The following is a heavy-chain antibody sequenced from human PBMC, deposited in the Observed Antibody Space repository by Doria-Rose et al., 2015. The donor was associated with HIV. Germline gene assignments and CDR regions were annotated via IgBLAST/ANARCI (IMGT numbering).Heavy chain of an antibody. V-gene: IGHV4-4*09. D-gene: IGHD3-10*01. J-gene: IGHJ6*03. CDR2: IYSSGST. CDR1: GGSISSYY. CDR3: ARFRPSRGIYYSLDV. Sequence: QVQLQESGPGLVKPAETLSLTCTVSGGSISSYYWNWIRQPPGKGLEWIGYIYSSGSTHYNSSLKSRVTISIDTPKTHFSLKLASVTAADTAVYYCARFRPSRGIYYSLDVRGKGTTVTVSS.